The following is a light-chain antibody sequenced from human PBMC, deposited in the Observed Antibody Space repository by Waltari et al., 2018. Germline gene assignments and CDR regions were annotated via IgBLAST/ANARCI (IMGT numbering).Light chain of an antibody. CDR2: YVS. V-gene: IGKV3-11*01. Sequence: EIVLTQSPATLSLSPGERATLSCKASQTVITYLAWYQQKPGQSPRLLISYVSNRVPGITARFSGSGSGTDFPLTISSLDPEDFAVYYCQQRYYWPPWTFGQGTKVELK. J-gene: IGKJ1*01. CDR1: QTVITY. CDR3: QQRYYWPPWT.